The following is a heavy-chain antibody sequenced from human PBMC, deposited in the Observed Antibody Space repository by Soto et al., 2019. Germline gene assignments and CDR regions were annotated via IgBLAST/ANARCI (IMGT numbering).Heavy chain of an antibody. CDR2: IYYSGST. CDR3: ARDSPYSSSWYGWFDP. J-gene: IGHJ5*02. Sequence: TLSLTCTVSGGSISSGGYYWSWIRQHPGKGLEWIGYIYYSGSTYYNPSLKSRVTISVGTSKNQFSLKLSSVTAADTAVYYCARDSPYSSSWYGWFDPWGQGTLVTVSS. CDR1: GGSISSGGYY. V-gene: IGHV4-31*03. D-gene: IGHD6-13*01.